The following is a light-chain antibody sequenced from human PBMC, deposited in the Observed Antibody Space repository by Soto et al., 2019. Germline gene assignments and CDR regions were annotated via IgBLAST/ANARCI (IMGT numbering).Light chain of an antibody. CDR3: QSYDRSRSGV. CDR1: SSNIGAGYV. V-gene: IGLV1-40*01. J-gene: IGLJ2*01. Sequence: QSVLTQPPSVSGAPGQRVTISCTGSSSNIGAGYVVQWYQQLPGTAPKVLIYGDTNRPSGVPDRFSGSKSGTSASLAITGLQAEDEADYYCQSYDRSRSGVFGGGTKLTVL. CDR2: GDT.